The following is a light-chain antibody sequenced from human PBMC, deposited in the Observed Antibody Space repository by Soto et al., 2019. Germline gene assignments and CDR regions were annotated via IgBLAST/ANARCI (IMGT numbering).Light chain of an antibody. CDR3: QQYNNWPPT. CDR2: GAS. Sequence: ERVMTQSPATLSVSPGERATLSCRASQSVGSNLAWYQQKPGQAPRLLIYGASTRATGIPARFSGSGSGTEFTLTISSLQSEDFAVYYCQQYNNWPPTFGQGTKVDI. V-gene: IGKV3-15*01. CDR1: QSVGSN. J-gene: IGKJ1*01.